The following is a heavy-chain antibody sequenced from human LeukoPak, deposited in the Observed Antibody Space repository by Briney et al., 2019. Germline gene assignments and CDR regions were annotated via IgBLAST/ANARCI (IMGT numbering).Heavy chain of an antibody. CDR1: GFTFSSHW. D-gene: IGHD4-17*01. CDR2: NNSDGSST. J-gene: IGHJ1*01. CDR3: ASPQSGDYGALYFQH. Sequence: PGGSLRLSCAASGFTFSSHWMYWVRQAPGKGLVWVSRNNSDGSSTSYADSVRGRFSISRDNAKNTLFLQVNSLRVEDTAVYYCASPQSGDYGALYFQHWGQGTLVTVSS. V-gene: IGHV3-74*01.